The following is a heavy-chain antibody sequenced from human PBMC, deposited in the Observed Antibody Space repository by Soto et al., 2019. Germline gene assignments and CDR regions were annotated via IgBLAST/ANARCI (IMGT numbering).Heavy chain of an antibody. CDR1: GYSFTSYW. CDR3: ARHGNDYESQSSYDGRDV. V-gene: IGHV5-51*01. J-gene: IGHJ6*04. Sequence: GESLKISCKGSGYSFTSYWIGWVRQMPGKGLEWMGIIYPGDSDTRYSPSFQGQVTISADKSISTAYLQWSSLKASDTAMYYCARHGNDYESQSSYDGRDVWCKGIKVTV. D-gene: IGHD3-22*01. CDR2: IYPGDSDT.